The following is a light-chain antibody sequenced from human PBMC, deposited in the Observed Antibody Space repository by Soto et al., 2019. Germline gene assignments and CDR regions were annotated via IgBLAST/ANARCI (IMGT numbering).Light chain of an antibody. CDR2: EVT. J-gene: IGLJ3*02. V-gene: IGLV2-23*02. Sequence: QSALTQPASVSGSPGQSITISCSGTSSDVGFYNYVSWFQQYPGKAPKLMIFEVTNRPSGVSDRFSGSKSGNTASLTISGLQAEDEADYYCCSYAGSSTSWVFGGGTKLTVL. CDR1: SSDVGFYNY. CDR3: CSYAGSSTSWV.